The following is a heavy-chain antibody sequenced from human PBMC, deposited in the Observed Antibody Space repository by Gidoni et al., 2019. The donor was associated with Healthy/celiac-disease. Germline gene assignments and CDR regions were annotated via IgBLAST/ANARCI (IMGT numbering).Heavy chain of an antibody. J-gene: IGHJ5*02. D-gene: IGHD6-13*01. CDR2: INPSGGST. Sequence: QVQLVQSGAEVKKPGASVQVSCKASGYTFTSYYMPWVRQAPGQGLEWMGIINPSGGSTSYAQKFQGRVTMTRDTSTSTVYMELSSLRSEDTAVYYCASDTSGSSSYWDLNSGFDPWGQGTLVTVSS. CDR3: ASDTSGSSSYWDLNSGFDP. CDR1: GYTFTSYY. V-gene: IGHV1-46*01.